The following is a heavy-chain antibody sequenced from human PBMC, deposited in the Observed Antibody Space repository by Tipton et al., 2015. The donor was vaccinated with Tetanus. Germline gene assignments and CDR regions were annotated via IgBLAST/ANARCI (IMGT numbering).Heavy chain of an antibody. CDR1: GFTFDDYA. J-gene: IGHJ4*02. CDR2: ITWNSGSI. CDR3: AKADSSAWYELDY. V-gene: IGHV3-9*01. D-gene: IGHD6-19*01. Sequence: SLRLSCAASGFTFDDYAMHWVRQAPGKGLEWVSGITWNSGSIGYADSVKGRFTISRDNAKNSLYLQMNSLRAEDTALYCCAKADSSAWYELDYWGRGTLVTVSS.